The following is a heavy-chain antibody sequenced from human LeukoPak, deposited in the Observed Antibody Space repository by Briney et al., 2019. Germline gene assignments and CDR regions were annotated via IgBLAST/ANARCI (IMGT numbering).Heavy chain of an antibody. Sequence: HSGGSLRLSCAASGFTFSSYGMHWVRQAPGKGLEWVAFIRYDGSNKYYADSVKGRFTISRDNSKNTLYLQMNSLKTEDTAVYYCTTDKDILTGYAIDYWGQGTLVTVSS. V-gene: IGHV3-30*02. CDR3: TTDKDILTGYAIDY. CDR1: GFTFSSYG. D-gene: IGHD3-9*01. CDR2: IRYDGSNK. J-gene: IGHJ4*02.